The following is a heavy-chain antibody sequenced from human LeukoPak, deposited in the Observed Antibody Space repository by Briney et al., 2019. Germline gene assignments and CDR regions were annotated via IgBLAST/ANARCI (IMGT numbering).Heavy chain of an antibody. CDR3: ARLRKGRYFDYFFDY. D-gene: IGHD3-9*01. J-gene: IGHJ4*02. CDR1: GDSISNTLYY. Sequence: LTCTVSGDSISNTLYYWGWIRQSPGKGLEWIGNIYYSGSTYYNPSLKSRVAMSADTSKNQFSLKLHSVTAADTAVYYCARLRKGRYFDYFFDYWGQGTLVTVSS. CDR2: IYYSGST. V-gene: IGHV4-39*01.